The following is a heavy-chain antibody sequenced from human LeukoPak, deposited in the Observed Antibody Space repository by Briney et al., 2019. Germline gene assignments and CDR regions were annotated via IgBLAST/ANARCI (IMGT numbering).Heavy chain of an antibody. D-gene: IGHD3-10*01. J-gene: IGHJ5*02. CDR1: GGTFSSYA. CDR2: IIPIFGTA. V-gene: IGHV1-69*13. Sequence: ASVKVSCKASGGTFSSYAISWVRQAPGQGLEWMGGIIPIFGTANYAQKFQGRVTITADESTSTAYMELSSLRSDDTAVYYCAREIGYGSGSGWFDPWGQGTLVTVSS. CDR3: AREIGYGSGSGWFDP.